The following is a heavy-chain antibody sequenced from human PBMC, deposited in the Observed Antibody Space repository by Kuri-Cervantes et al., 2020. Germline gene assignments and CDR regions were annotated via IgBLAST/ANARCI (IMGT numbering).Heavy chain of an antibody. V-gene: IGHV4-4*02. Sequence: WMSWVRQAPGKGLEWIGEIYRSGSTNYNPSLKSRVTISVDESKNQLSLKLSSVTAADTAVYYCARVCSGANCYALDPWGQGTLVTDSS. CDR3: ARVCSGANCYALDP. D-gene: IGHD2-15*01. CDR2: IYRSGST. CDR1: W. J-gene: IGHJ5*02.